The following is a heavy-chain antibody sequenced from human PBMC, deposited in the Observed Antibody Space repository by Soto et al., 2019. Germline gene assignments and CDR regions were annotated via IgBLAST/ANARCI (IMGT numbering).Heavy chain of an antibody. J-gene: IGHJ4*02. Sequence: QVQLVQSGAEVKKPGASVKVSCKASGYTFTSYGISWVRQAPGQGLEWMGWISAYNGNTNYAQKLQGRVTMTTDTSTSTAYMELRSLRSDDTAVYYCARDDLLPAGYSSGWPPFDYWGQGTLVTVSS. V-gene: IGHV1-18*01. D-gene: IGHD6-19*01. CDR1: GYTFTSYG. CDR2: ISAYNGNT. CDR3: ARDDLLPAGYSSGWPPFDY.